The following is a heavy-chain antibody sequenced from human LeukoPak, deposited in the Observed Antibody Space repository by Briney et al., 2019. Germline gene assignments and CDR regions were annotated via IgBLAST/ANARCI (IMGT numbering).Heavy chain of an antibody. CDR2: INHSGST. CDR1: GGSFSGYY. CDR3: ARDRSPGGPFIYYDSSRDDAFDI. D-gene: IGHD3-22*01. J-gene: IGHJ3*02. Sequence: PSETLSLTCAVYGGSFSGYYWSWIRQPPGKGLEWIGEINHSGSTNYNPSLKSRVTISVDTSKNQFSLKLSSVTAADTAVYYCARDRSPGGPFIYYDSSRDDAFDIWGQGTMVTVSS. V-gene: IGHV4-34*01.